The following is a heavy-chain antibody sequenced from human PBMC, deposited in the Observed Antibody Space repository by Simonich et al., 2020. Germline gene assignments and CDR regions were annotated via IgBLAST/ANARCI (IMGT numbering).Heavy chain of an antibody. Sequence: QLQLQESGPGLVKPSETLSLTCTVSGGSISSSSYYWGWIRRPPGKGLEWIGSIYSSGGTYYNPSLKSRVTISVDTSKTQFSLKRSSVTAADTAVYYCARHAGFAFDIWGQGTMVTVSS. J-gene: IGHJ3*02. CDR1: GGSISSSSYY. V-gene: IGHV4-39*01. CDR3: ARHAGFAFDI. D-gene: IGHD6-13*01. CDR2: IYSSGGT.